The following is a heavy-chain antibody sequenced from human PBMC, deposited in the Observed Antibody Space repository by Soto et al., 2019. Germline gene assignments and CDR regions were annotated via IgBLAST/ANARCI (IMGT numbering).Heavy chain of an antibody. Sequence: QLQLQESGSRLVKPSQTLSLTCTVSGGSISSGGYSWSWIRQPPGKGLEWIGYIYHSGSNLYNPSLKSRVTISVDRSKNQFSLKLSSVTDADTAVYYCARVAYSSLDYWGQGTLVTVSS. J-gene: IGHJ4*02. CDR1: GGSISSGGYS. CDR2: IYHSGSN. V-gene: IGHV4-30-2*01. D-gene: IGHD5-18*01. CDR3: ARVAYSSLDY.